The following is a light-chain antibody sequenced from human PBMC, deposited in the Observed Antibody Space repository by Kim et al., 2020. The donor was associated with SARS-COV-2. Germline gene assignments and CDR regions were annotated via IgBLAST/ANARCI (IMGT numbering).Light chain of an antibody. V-gene: IGLV10-54*01. CDR3: SAWDSSLSAWV. CDR2: RDN. Sequence: TATRTYTGNINNVGNQGATWLQQHRGHPPKRLFYRDNNRPSGVSARFSASRSGSTASLTIAGLQPEDEADYYCSAWDSSLSAWVFGGGTQLTVL. J-gene: IGLJ3*02. CDR1: INNVGNQG.